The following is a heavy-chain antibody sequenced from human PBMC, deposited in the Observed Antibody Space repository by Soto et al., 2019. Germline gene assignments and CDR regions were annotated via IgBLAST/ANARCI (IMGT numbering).Heavy chain of an antibody. J-gene: IGHJ5*02. D-gene: IGHD1-26*01. CDR3: ARGPINYSIVGAIGVNWFDP. Sequence: SETLSLTCTVSGASISSYFWSWIRQPAGKGLEWIGRIHTSGSTNYNPSLKSRVTMSVDTSKNQFSLKLSSVAAADTAVYYCARGPINYSIVGAIGVNWFDPWGQGTLVTVSS. V-gene: IGHV4-4*07. CDR1: GASISSYF. CDR2: IHTSGST.